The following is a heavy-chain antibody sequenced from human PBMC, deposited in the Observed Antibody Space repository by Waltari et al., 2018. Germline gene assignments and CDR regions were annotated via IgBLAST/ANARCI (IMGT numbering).Heavy chain of an antibody. CDR2: IYSGGST. V-gene: IGHV3-53*01. J-gene: IGHJ4*02. D-gene: IGHD2-2*02. Sequence: EVQLVESGGGLIQPGGSLRLSCAASGFTVSSNYMSWVRQAPGQGLEWVSVIYSGGSTYKAESVKGRFTICRENTKNTRYLQMNSLRAEDTAVYYCASASYPYCRSTRCYTMPRYWGQGTLVTVSS. CDR3: ASASYPYCRSTRCYTMPRY. CDR1: GFTVSSNY.